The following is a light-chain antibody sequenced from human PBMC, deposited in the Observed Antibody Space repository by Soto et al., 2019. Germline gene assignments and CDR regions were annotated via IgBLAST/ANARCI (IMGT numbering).Light chain of an antibody. CDR1: QCVSNY. CDR3: QQRSNWPLT. J-gene: IGKJ4*01. V-gene: IGKV3-11*01. CDR2: DAS. Sequence: GCTQSPATLSFSPGGRVTLSFRASQCVSNYLGWYQQKPGQAPRLLIYDASNRATGISARFSGSGSGTDFTLIISSLEPEDSAVYYCQQRSNWPLTFGGGTKVDI.